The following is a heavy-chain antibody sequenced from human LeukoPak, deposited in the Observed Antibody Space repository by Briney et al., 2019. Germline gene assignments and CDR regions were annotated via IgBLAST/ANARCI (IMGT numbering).Heavy chain of an antibody. CDR2: INQGGTT. D-gene: IGHD5-12*01. CDR3: ARGRLFSGYRGNVCHEDFDY. CDR1: GGPFSGYY. V-gene: IGHV4-34*01. J-gene: IGHJ4*02. Sequence: SETLSLTCAVYGGPFSGYYWTWIRQPPGKGLEWIGEINQGGTTNYNPSLRSRVTILIDTSRNQFSLRLSSVTAADTAVYYCARGRLFSGYRGNVCHEDFDYWGQGSLVTVSS.